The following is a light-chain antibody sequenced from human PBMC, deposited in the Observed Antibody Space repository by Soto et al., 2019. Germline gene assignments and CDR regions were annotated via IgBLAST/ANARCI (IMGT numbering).Light chain of an antibody. CDR3: QQYNSYPWT. CDR1: QSISSW. Sequence: DITMTQSPSTVSASVEDRVTITCRASQSISSWLAWYQQKPGKAPKLLIYDASSLESGVPSRFSGSGSGTEFTLTISSLQPDDFATYYCQQYNSYPWTFGQGTKVDI. J-gene: IGKJ1*01. V-gene: IGKV1-5*01. CDR2: DAS.